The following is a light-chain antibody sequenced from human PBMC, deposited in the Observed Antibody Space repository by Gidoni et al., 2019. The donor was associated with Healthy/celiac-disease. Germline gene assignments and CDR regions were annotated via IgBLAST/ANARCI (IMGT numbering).Light chain of an antibody. Sequence: EIVVTQSPLSLPVTPGEPASISCKSSQSLLHRNGYNSLDWYLQKPGQSPQLLIYLPSNRASGVPDRFSGSGSGTDFTRKISRVEAEDVGFYYCMQALRTWTFGQXTRVEIK. V-gene: IGKV2-28*01. CDR1: QSLLHRNGYNS. J-gene: IGKJ1*01. CDR2: LPS. CDR3: MQALRTWT.